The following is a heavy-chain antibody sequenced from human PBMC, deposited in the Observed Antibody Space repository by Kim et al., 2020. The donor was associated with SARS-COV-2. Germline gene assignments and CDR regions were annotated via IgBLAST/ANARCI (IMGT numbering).Heavy chain of an antibody. J-gene: IGHJ4*02. V-gene: IGHV4-31*03. Sequence: SETLSLTCTVSGGSISSGGYYWSWIRQHPGKGLEWIGYIYYSGSTYYNPSLKSRVTISVDTSKNQFSLKLSSVTAADTAVYYCARAFAVADPMGVAAAGTARDFDYWGQGTLVTVSS. CDR2: IYYSGST. D-gene: IGHD6-13*01. CDR3: ARAFAVADPMGVAAAGTARDFDY. CDR1: GGSISSGGYY.